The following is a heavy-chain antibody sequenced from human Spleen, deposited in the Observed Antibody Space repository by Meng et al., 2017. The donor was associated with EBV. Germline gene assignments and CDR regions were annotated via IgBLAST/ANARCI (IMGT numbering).Heavy chain of an antibody. CDR3: ARGYLDSSGPPFDY. V-gene: IGHV1-69*01. J-gene: IGHJ4*02. Sequence: QVQLVQPGGEGNNPGASWRVSCKTSGNTFSHYAVSWVRQAPGQGLEWMGGIIPMSGTANYAQKFQGRVTITADDSTSTAYMELSSLRSEDTAVYYCARGYLDSSGPPFDYWGQGTLVTVSS. D-gene: IGHD3-22*01. CDR1: GNTFSHYA. CDR2: IIPMSGTA.